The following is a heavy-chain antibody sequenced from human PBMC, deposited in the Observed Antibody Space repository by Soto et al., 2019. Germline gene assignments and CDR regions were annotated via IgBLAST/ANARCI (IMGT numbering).Heavy chain of an antibody. CDR1: GGTFSSYT. D-gene: IGHD6-19*01. Sequence: QVQLVQSGAEVKKPGSSVKVSCKASGGTFSSYTISWVRQAPGLGLEWMGRIIPLHGVADYAQKFQGRVTITADKSTSTAYMELSSLRSEDTAVYYCARERVSLAVVGYFDYWGQGTLVTVSS. CDR3: ARERVSLAVVGYFDY. CDR2: IIPLHGVA. V-gene: IGHV1-69*08. J-gene: IGHJ4*02.